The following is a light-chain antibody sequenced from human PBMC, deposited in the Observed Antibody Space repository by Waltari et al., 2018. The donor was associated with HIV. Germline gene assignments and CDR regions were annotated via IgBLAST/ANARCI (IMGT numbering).Light chain of an antibody. CDR1: QTISSS. Sequence: EIVMTQSPDTLSVSPGERATLSCRASQTISSSLAWYQQKPGQAPRLLIYGASTRATGIPARFSGSGSGTEFTLTISSLQSEDFAVYYCQQYSAWPPITFGQGTRLEIK. V-gene: IGKV3-15*01. CDR2: GAS. J-gene: IGKJ5*01. CDR3: QQYSAWPPIT.